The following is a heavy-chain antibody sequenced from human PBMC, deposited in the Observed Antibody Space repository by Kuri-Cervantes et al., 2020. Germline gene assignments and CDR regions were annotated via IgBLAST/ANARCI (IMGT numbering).Heavy chain of an antibody. Sequence: GESLKISCAASGSTVSSNYMSWVRQAPGKGLEWVSAISGSGGSTYYADSVKGRFTISRDNSKNTLYLQMNSLRAEDTAVYYCAKDSSWFGEDDAFDIWGQGTMVTVSS. J-gene: IGHJ3*02. CDR2: ISGSGGST. CDR3: AKDSSWFGEDDAFDI. CDR1: GSTVSSNY. D-gene: IGHD3-10*01. V-gene: IGHV3-23*01.